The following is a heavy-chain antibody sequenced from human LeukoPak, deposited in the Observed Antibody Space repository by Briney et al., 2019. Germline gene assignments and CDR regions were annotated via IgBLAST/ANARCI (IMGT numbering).Heavy chain of an antibody. Sequence: ASVKVSCKASGYTFTSYYMHWVRQAPGQGLEWMGIINPSGGSTSYAQKFQGRVTMTRDTSTSTVYMELSSLRSEDTAVYYRARVEFGVGATPHFDYWGQGTLVTVSS. J-gene: IGHJ4*02. CDR2: INPSGGST. CDR3: ARVEFGVGATPHFDY. V-gene: IGHV1-46*01. CDR1: GYTFTSYY. D-gene: IGHD1-26*01.